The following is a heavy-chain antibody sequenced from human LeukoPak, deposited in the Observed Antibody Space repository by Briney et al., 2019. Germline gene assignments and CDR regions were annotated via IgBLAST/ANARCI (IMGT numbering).Heavy chain of an antibody. CDR3: ATLLGSTAIDY. V-gene: IGHV5-51*01. J-gene: IGHJ4*02. D-gene: IGHD5-18*01. CDR1: GDTFSNYW. Sequence: GESLKISCQTAGDTFSNYWISWVRQMPGKGLEWMGSIYPADSDTRYSPSFQCHVTISADESTSTASLQWTSLKASDTAMYYCATLLGSTAIDYWGQGTLVTVSS. CDR2: IYPADSDT.